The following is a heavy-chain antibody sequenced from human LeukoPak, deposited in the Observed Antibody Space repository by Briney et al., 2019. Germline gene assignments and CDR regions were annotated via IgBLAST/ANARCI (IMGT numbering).Heavy chain of an antibody. V-gene: IGHV4-59*01. D-gene: IGHD6-19*01. CDR1: GGSISSYY. Sequence: SETLSLTCTVSGGSISSYYWSWIRQPPGKGLEWIGYIYYSGSTNYNPSLKSRVTISVGTSQNQFSLMLSSVTAADTAVYYCARDLLSTAGYFDYWGQGTLVTVSS. CDR2: IYYSGST. J-gene: IGHJ4*02. CDR3: ARDLLSTAGYFDY.